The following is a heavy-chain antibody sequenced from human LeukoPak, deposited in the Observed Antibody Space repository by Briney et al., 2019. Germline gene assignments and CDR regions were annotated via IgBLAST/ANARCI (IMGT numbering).Heavy chain of an antibody. V-gene: IGHV5-51*01. D-gene: IGHD5-12*01. CDR1: GYSFTTDW. J-gene: IGHJ4*02. CDR3: ARRDSGHGYCFDY. CDR2: IYPGDSDT. Sequence: GESLKISCKASGYSFTTDWIGWVRQMPGKGLEWMGIIYPGDSDTRYSPSFQGQVTISADKSISTAYLQWSSLKASDSAMYYCARRDSGHGYCFDYWGQGTLVTVSS.